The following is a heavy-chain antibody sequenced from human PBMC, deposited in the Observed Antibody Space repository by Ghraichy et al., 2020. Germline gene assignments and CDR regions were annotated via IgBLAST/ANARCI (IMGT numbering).Heavy chain of an antibody. CDR2: VYYSGST. CDR1: GGSISSSRYY. CDR3: ARDGDWIQLWLKGYFDY. D-gene: IGHD5-18*01. V-gene: IGHV4-39*07. Sequence: SETLSLTCTVSGGSISSSRYYWGWIRQPSGKGLEWIGSVYYSGSTYYNPSLKSRVTISLDTSKNQFSLKLSSVTAADTAVYYCARDGDWIQLWLKGYFDYWGQGSLVTVSS. J-gene: IGHJ4*02.